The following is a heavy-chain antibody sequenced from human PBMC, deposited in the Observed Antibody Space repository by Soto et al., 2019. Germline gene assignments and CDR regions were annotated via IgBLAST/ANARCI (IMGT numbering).Heavy chain of an antibody. J-gene: IGHJ4*02. CDR1: GFTFSSYS. CDR2: ISSIYSTI. D-gene: IGHD4-17*01. V-gene: IGHV3-48*01. Sequence: EVQLVESGGGLVQPGGSLRLSCAASGFTFSSYSMNWVRQAPGKGLEWVSYISSIYSTIYYADSVKGRFTISRDNAKNSLYLQMNGLRAEDTAVYYCARDLYGDYIFDYWGQGTLVTVSS. CDR3: ARDLYGDYIFDY.